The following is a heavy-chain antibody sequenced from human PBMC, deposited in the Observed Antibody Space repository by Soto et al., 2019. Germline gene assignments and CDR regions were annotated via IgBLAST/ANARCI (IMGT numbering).Heavy chain of an antibody. CDR2: ISAYNGNT. CDR1: GYTFTSYG. Sequence: ASVKVSCKASGYTFTSYGISWVRQAPGQGLEWMGWISAYNGNTNYAQKLQGRVTMTTDTSTSTAYMELRSLRSDDTAVYYCARGGHYDFWSGPEFDYWGQGTLVTVSP. V-gene: IGHV1-18*04. CDR3: ARGGHYDFWSGPEFDY. D-gene: IGHD3-3*01. J-gene: IGHJ4*02.